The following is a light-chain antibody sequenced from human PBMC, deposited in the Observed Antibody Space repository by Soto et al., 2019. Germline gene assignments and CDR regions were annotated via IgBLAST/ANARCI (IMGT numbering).Light chain of an antibody. Sequence: EIVLTHSPATLSLSPGERATLSCRASQSVSSYLAWYQQKPGQAPRLLIYDASNRATGIPARFSGSGSGTDFTLTISSLEPEDFAVYYCQQRSNWPRALTFGGGTKVDIK. CDR1: QSVSSY. CDR3: QQRSNWPRALT. V-gene: IGKV3-11*01. J-gene: IGKJ4*01. CDR2: DAS.